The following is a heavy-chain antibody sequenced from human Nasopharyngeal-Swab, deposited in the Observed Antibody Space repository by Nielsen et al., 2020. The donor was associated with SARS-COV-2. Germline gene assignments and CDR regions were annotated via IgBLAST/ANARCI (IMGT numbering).Heavy chain of an antibody. D-gene: IGHD2-15*01. V-gene: IGHV3-23*01. CDR2: ISGSGGST. CDR3: ARAKVVVVAASDY. Sequence: WIRQPPGKGLEWVSAISGSGGSTYYADSVKGRFTISRDNSKNTLYLQTNSLRAEDTAVYYCARAKVVVVAASDYWGQGTLVTVFS. J-gene: IGHJ4*02.